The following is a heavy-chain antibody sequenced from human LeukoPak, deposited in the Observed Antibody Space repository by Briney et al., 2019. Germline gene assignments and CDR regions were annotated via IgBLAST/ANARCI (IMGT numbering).Heavy chain of an antibody. CDR1: GYTFADYY. D-gene: IGHD3-9*01. CDR2: IYPKSGGT. CDR3: ARVSTSGYRDWLDP. Sequence: KPGASVKISCKTSGYTFADYYIHWGRQAPGQGLEWMGWIYPKSGGTNSAQKFQGRVTMTRDTSISTAYMELSRLRFDDTAVYYCARVSTSGYRDWLDPWGQGTLVTVSS. J-gene: IGHJ5*02. V-gene: IGHV1-2*02.